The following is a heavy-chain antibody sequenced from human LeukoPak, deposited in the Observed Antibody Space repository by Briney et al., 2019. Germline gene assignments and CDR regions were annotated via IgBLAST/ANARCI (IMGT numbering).Heavy chain of an antibody. J-gene: IGHJ4*02. CDR2: VSDTGRA. CDR3: ARGSIVGATFDY. V-gene: IGHV4-4*07. CDR1: GGSITGYY. D-gene: IGHD1-26*01. Sequence: PSETLSLTCTVSGGSITGYYWTWIRQPAGKGLEWIGRVSDTGRAYYNPSLKSRVTISVDTSKNQFSLKLSSVTAADTAVYYCARGSIVGATFDYWGQGTLVTVSS.